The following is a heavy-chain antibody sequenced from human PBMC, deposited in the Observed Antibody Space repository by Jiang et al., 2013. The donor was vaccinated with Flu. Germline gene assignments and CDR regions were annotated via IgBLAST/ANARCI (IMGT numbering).Heavy chain of an antibody. CDR3: AKAYDFWRGRGAFDI. V-gene: IGHV3-23*01. CDR1: GFTFSSYA. D-gene: IGHD3-3*01. J-gene: IGHJ3*02. CDR2: ISGSGGST. Sequence: CAASGFTFSSYAMSWVRQAPGKGLEWVSAISGSGGSTYYADSVKGRFTISRDNSKNTLYLQMNSLRAEDTAVYYCAKAYDFWRGRGAFDIWGQGTMVTVSS.